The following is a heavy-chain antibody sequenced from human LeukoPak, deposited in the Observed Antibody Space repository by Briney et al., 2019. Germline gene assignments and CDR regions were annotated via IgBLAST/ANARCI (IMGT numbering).Heavy chain of an antibody. CDR3: AKDVYYDSSGYYYWEGLDY. CDR1: GFTFDDYA. D-gene: IGHD3-22*01. Sequence: GGSLRLSCAASGFTFDDYAMHWVRQAPGKGLEWVSGISWNSGSIGYADSVKGRFTISRDNSKNTLYLQMNSLRAEDTAVYYCAKDVYYDSSGYYYWEGLDYWGQGTLVTVSS. J-gene: IGHJ4*02. CDR2: ISWNSGSI. V-gene: IGHV3-9*01.